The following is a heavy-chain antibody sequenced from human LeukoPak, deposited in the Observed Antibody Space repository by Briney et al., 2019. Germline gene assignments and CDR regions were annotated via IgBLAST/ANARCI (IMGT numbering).Heavy chain of an antibody. J-gene: IGHJ4*02. CDR1: GFTFSSYS. CDR2: ISSSSSYI. D-gene: IGHD3-10*01. V-gene: IGHV3-21*01. CDR3: VKVAKYYYGSETYYFFEH. Sequence: GGSLRLSCAASGFTFSSYSMNWVRQAPGKGLEWVSSISSSSSYIYYADSVKGRFTISRDNAKNSLYLQMNSLRVEDTGIYYCVKVAKYYYGSETYYFFEHWGQGTPVTASS.